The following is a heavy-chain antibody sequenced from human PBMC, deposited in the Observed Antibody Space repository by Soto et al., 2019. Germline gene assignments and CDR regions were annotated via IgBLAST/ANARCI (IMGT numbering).Heavy chain of an antibody. CDR3: ARRSSAGYFDF. CDR2: IYYSGDT. J-gene: IGHJ4*03. V-gene: IGHV4-39*01. Sequence: SETLSLTCTVSGGSISDDTYYWGWIRQPPGRGLEWIGSIYYSGDTYYSPSLRSRVTISVDTSRSQFSLELSSVTAADTAVYFCARRSSAGYFDFWGQGNLVTVS. CDR1: GGSISDDTYY.